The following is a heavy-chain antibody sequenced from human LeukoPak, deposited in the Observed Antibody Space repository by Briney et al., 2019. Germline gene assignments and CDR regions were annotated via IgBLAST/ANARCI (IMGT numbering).Heavy chain of an antibody. Sequence: TSETLSLTCSFSGGSISSYYWSWIRQPAGKGLEWIGRIHTSGSTNYNPSLKSRVTMSVDTSKNQFSLKLKSVTAADTAVYYCARINSYGYKGGDYWGQGTPVTVSS. CDR3: ARINSYGYKGGDY. V-gene: IGHV4-4*07. D-gene: IGHD5-18*01. CDR2: IHTSGST. CDR1: GGSISSYY. J-gene: IGHJ4*02.